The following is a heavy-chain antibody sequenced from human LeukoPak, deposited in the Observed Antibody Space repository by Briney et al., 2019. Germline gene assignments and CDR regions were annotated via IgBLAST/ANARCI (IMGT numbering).Heavy chain of an antibody. CDR2: ISAYNGNT. V-gene: IGHV1-18*01. CDR1: GYTFTSYG. Sequence: ASVKVSCKASGYTFTSYGISWVRQAPGQGLEWMGWISAYNGNTNYAQKLQGRVTTTTDTSTSTAYMELRSLRSDDTAVYYCARGYCSSTSCYGGTGRAHYYYMDVWGKGTTVTVSS. CDR3: ARGYCSSTSCYGGTGRAHYYYMDV. D-gene: IGHD2-2*01. J-gene: IGHJ6*03.